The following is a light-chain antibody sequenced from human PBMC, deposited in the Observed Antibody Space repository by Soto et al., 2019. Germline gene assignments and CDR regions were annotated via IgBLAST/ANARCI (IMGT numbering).Light chain of an antibody. CDR1: SGHSSYI. CDR2: LEGSGSY. V-gene: IGLV4-60*03. CDR3: ETWDSNTHV. Sequence: QAVVTQSSSTSASLGSSVKLTCTLSSGHSSYIIAWHQQQPGKAPRYLMKLEGSGSYNKGSGVHDRFSGSSSGADRYLTISNLQSEDEADYYCETWDSNTHVFGGGTKLTVL. J-gene: IGLJ2*01.